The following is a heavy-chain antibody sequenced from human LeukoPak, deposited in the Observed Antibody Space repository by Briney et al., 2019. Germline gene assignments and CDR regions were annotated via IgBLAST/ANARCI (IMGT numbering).Heavy chain of an antibody. CDR1: GGTLSSYA. CDR3: ALIAVAGTGSIDY. CDR2: IIPILGIA. D-gene: IGHD6-19*01. Sequence: GASVKVSCKASGGTLSSYAISWVRQAPGQGLEWMGRIIPILGIANYAQKFQGRVTITADKSTSTAYMELSSLRSEDTAVYYCALIAVAGTGSIDYWGQGTLVTVSS. J-gene: IGHJ4*02. V-gene: IGHV1-69*04.